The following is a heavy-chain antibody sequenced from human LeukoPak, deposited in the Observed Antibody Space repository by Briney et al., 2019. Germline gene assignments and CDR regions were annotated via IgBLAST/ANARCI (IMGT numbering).Heavy chain of an antibody. CDR2: IYHSGST. CDR3: AREEYSYGLRDFDY. Sequence: SETLSLTCIVSGYSISSGYYWGWIRQPPGKGLEWIGSIYHSGSTYYNPSLKSRVTISVDTSKNQFSLKLSSVTAADTAVYYCAREEYSYGLRDFDYWGQGTLVTVSS. J-gene: IGHJ4*02. CDR1: GYSISSGYY. D-gene: IGHD5-18*01. V-gene: IGHV4-38-2*02.